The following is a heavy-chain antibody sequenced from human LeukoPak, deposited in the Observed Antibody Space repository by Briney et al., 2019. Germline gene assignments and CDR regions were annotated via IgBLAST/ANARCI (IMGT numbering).Heavy chain of an antibody. CDR3: ASRRDYGDYDFDY. D-gene: IGHD4-17*01. J-gene: IGHJ4*02. CDR1: GFTFSSYE. V-gene: IGHV3-48*03. Sequence: PGGSLRLSCAASGFTFSSYEMNWVRQAPGKGLEWVSCISSSGSTIYYADSVKGRFTISRDNAKNSLYLQMNSLRAEDTGVYYCASRRDYGDYDFDYWGQGTLVTVSS. CDR2: ISSSGSTI.